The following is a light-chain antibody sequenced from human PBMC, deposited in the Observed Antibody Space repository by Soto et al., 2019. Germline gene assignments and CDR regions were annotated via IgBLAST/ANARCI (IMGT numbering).Light chain of an antibody. J-gene: IGLJ3*02. CDR3: QSYDTSLSAWV. Sequence: QSVLTQPPSVSAAPGQKVTISCSGSSPNIGINSVSWYQQLPGTAPKLLISGNTNRPSGVPDRFSGSKSGSSASLTISGLQAEDEADYYCQSYDTSLSAWVFGGGTKLTVL. CDR2: GNT. CDR1: SPNIGINS. V-gene: IGLV1-40*01.